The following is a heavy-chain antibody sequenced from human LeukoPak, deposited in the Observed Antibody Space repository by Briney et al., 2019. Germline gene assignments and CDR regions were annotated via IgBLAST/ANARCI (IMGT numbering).Heavy chain of an antibody. J-gene: IGHJ4*02. Sequence: GESLKISCKGSGYSFTSYWIGWVRQMPRKGLEWMGIIYPGDSDTRYSTSFQGQVTISADKSISTAYLQWSSLKASDTAMYYCARTVGATTGYFDYWGQGTLVTVSS. CDR1: GYSFTSYW. CDR2: IYPGDSDT. V-gene: IGHV5-51*01. CDR3: ARTVGATTGYFDY. D-gene: IGHD1-26*01.